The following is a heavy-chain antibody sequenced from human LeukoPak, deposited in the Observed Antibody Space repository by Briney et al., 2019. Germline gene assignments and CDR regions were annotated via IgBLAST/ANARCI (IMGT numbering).Heavy chain of an antibody. CDR1: GFSLTTSGVG. CDR2: IYWDDDE. Sequence: SGPTLLKPTQPLTLTCTFSGFSLTTSGVGVGWIRQPPGKAPEWLALIYWDDDERYNASLKSRLTITKDTSRNQVVLTMTKMDPVDTGTYYCARTIDPLGVIVPSALSYVDWGQGTLVTVSS. D-gene: IGHD2/OR15-2a*01. CDR3: ARTIDPLGVIVPSALSYVD. V-gene: IGHV2-5*02. J-gene: IGHJ4*02.